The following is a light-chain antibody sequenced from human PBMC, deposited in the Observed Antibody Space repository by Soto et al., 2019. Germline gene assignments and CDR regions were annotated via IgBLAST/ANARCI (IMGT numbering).Light chain of an antibody. CDR2: END. J-gene: IGLJ3*02. CDR3: ATWDNSLSVWV. CDR1: TSNIENSF. V-gene: IGLV1-51*01. Sequence: QSVLTQPPSVSAAPGQKVTISCSGSTSNIENSFVSWYQQLPGAAPKLLIYENDKRPSGIPDRFSGSKSSTSATLDFTGLQTGDEADYYCATWDNSLSVWVFGGGTKLTVL.